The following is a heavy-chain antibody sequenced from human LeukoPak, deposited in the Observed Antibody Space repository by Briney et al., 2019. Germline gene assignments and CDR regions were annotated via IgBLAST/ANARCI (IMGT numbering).Heavy chain of an antibody. V-gene: IGHV3-48*01. D-gene: IGHD3-3*01. Sequence: GGSLRLSCGGSGFTFKSFSMRWVRQAPGKGLEWVSDISSNSGIKSYADSVKGRFTISRDNAKNSLYLQMNSLRAEDTAVYYCARAYDFWSGPGGYWGQGTLVTVSS. CDR3: ARAYDFWSGPGGY. J-gene: IGHJ4*02. CDR2: ISSNSGIK. CDR1: GFTFKSFS.